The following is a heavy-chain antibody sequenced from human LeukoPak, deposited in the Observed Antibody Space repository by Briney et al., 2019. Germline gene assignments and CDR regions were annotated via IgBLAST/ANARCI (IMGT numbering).Heavy chain of an antibody. D-gene: IGHD3-22*01. CDR2: ILPGDSDI. J-gene: IGHJ5*02. Sequence: PGESLKVSCKGSGYSFTSYWIAWVRQMPGKGLEWMGIILPGDSDIRYSPSFQGQVTISADKSINTAYLQWSSLKASDTAMYYCARLSSGGFYYASSWGQGTLVTVS. CDR1: GYSFTSYW. CDR3: ARLSSGGFYYASS. V-gene: IGHV5-51*01.